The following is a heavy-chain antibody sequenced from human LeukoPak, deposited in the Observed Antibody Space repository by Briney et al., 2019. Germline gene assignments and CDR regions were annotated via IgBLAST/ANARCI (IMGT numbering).Heavy chain of an antibody. CDR3: ARASPADFNL. V-gene: IGHV3-74*01. CDR2: ICGDGIVT. Sequence: GGSLRLSCVASEFTFSNYWIHWVRQAPGKGLVWVSRICGDGIVTNYADSVEGRFTVSRDNAKNTVHLQMNSLRDDDTAVYYCARASPADFNLWGRGTLVTVSS. CDR1: EFTFSNYW. J-gene: IGHJ2*01.